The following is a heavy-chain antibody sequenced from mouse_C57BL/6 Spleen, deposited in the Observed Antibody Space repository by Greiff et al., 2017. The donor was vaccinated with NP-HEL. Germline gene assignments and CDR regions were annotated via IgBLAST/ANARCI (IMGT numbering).Heavy chain of an antibody. CDR1: GFTFSSYA. J-gene: IGHJ3*01. Sequence: EVMLVESGGGLVKPGGSLKLSCAASGFTFSSYAMSWVRQTPEKRLEWVATISDGGSYTYYPDNVKGRFTISRDNAKNNLYLQMSHLKSEDTARYYCARDNGGAWFAYWGQGTLVTVSA. CDR3: ARDNGGAWFAY. CDR2: ISDGGSYT. V-gene: IGHV5-4*01.